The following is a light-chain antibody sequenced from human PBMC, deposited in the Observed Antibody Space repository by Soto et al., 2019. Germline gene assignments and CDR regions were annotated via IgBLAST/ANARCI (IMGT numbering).Light chain of an antibody. Sequence: DIQMTQSPSTLSASVGDRVTITCRASQSISNWLAWYQQKPGKAPKLLIYKASSLQSGVPSRFSGSGSGTDFTLTFSSLQPDDFAMYYCQQYNPYSRTFGQGTKVDIK. V-gene: IGKV1-5*03. CDR1: QSISNW. CDR3: QQYNPYSRT. J-gene: IGKJ1*01. CDR2: KAS.